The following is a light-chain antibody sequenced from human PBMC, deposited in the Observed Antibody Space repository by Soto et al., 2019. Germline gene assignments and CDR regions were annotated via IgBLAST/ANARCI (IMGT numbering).Light chain of an antibody. J-gene: IGKJ2*03. CDR2: DAS. CDR1: QDITNF. Sequence: DIQMTQSSSSLSASVGDRVTITCQASQDITNFLNWYQQKPGKAPKLLIYDASSLQTGVPSRFSGSGSGTDFSFTISSLQPEDIATYYCQQFDDVPYSFGQGTKVAIK. V-gene: IGKV1-33*01. CDR3: QQFDDVPYS.